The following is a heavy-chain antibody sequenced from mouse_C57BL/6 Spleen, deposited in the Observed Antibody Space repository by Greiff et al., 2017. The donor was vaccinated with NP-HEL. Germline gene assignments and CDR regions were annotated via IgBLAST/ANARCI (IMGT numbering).Heavy chain of an antibody. Sequence: VQLQQSGAELVKPGASVKLSCKASGYTFTEYTIHWVKQRPGQGLEWIGWFYPGSGSIKYNEKFKDKATLTADKSSSTVYMELSRLKSEDSAVYFGARYEDDGYTCYYAMDYWGQGTSLTVSS. J-gene: IGHJ4*01. V-gene: IGHV1-62-2*01. CDR1: GYTFTEYT. D-gene: IGHD2-3*01. CDR3: ARYEDDGYTCYYAMDY. CDR2: FYPGSGSI.